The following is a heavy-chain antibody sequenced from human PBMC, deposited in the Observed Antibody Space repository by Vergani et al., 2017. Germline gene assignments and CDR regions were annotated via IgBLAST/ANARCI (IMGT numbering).Heavy chain of an antibody. J-gene: IGHJ6*03. CDR1: GFSFPGYA. V-gene: IGHV4-31*02. CDR2: IYYSGTT. Sequence: VQLLESGGGLVQPGGSLRLSCEASGFSFPGYAMSWVRQRPGMGLDWIGYIYYSGTTYYNPSLESRLTISLDTSENHLSLKLTSVTAADTAVYYCARQKDYYMDVWGKGATVTVS. CDR3: ARQKDYYMDV.